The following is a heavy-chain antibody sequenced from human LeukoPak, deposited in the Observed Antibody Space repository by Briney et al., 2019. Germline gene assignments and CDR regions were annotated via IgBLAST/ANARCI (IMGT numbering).Heavy chain of an antibody. J-gene: IGHJ4*02. V-gene: IGHV3-21*01. CDR2: ISSSSSYI. D-gene: IGHD2-2*01. Sequence: GGSLGLSCAASGFTFSSYSMNLVRQAPGKGLEWVSSISSSSSYIYYADSVKGRFTISRDNAKKSLYLQMNSLRAEDTAVYYCAGPMGPAAIFDFDYWGQGALVTVSS. CDR1: GFTFSSYS. CDR3: AGPMGPAAIFDFDY.